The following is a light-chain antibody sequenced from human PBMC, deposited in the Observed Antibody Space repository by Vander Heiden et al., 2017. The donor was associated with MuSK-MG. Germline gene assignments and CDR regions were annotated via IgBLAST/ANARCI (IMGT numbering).Light chain of an antibody. Sequence: DIQMTQSPSFVSESVGDRVTITCRASQHIRSWLAWYQQKPGQAPNLLIYTASTLQSRVPSRFSGSGSATDFTLTISSLQPDDFATYYCQQANSFPLTFGGGTKVEIK. CDR3: QQANSFPLT. J-gene: IGKJ4*01. CDR1: QHIRSW. V-gene: IGKV1-12*01. CDR2: TAS.